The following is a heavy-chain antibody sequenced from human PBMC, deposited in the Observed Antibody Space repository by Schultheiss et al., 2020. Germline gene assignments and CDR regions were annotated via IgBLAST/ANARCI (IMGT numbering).Heavy chain of an antibody. Sequence: SQTLSLTCTVSGGSISSGSYYWSWIRQPPGKGLEWIGETNHSGSTKSNPSLKSRVTISRDTSKNQFSLKLSSVTAADTAVYYCASGGEVGGFTGQNYYYGMDVWGQGTTVTVSS. V-gene: IGHV4-39*01. CDR1: GGSISSGSYY. CDR3: ASGGEVGGFTGQNYYYGMDV. D-gene: IGHD3-16*01. CDR2: TNHSGST. J-gene: IGHJ6*02.